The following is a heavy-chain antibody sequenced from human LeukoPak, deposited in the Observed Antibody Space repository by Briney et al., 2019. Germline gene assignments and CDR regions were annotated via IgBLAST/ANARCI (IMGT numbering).Heavy chain of an antibody. J-gene: IGHJ4*02. V-gene: IGHV4-30-4*01. D-gene: IGHD3-22*01. CDR2: IYYSGST. CDR1: GGSISSGDYY. Sequence: SETLSLTCTVSGGSISSGDYYWSWIRQPPGKGLEWIGYIYYSGSTYYNPSLKSRVTISVDTSKNQFSLKLSSVTAADTAVYYCATLGEYYDSSGYYYNWGQGTLVTVSS. CDR3: ATLGEYYDSSGYYYN.